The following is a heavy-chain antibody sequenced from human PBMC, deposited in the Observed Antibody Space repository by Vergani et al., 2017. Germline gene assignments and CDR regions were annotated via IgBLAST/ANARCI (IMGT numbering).Heavy chain of an antibody. Sequence: EVQLLQSGGGVIQPGGSVRLSCAASGFTFSACPMTWVRQAPGKGLEWVSAISARYPSTYYADSVKGRFTISRDNSKNMLYLQMNSLRAEDTAVYYCARTSSSALDYWGQGTLVTVSS. CDR2: ISARYPST. CDR3: ARTSSSALDY. J-gene: IGHJ4*02. D-gene: IGHD6-6*01. V-gene: IGHV3-23*01. CDR1: GFTFSACP.